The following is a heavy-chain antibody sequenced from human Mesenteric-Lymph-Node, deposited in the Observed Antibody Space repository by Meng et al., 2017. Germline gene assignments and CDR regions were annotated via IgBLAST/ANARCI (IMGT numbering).Heavy chain of an antibody. V-gene: IGHV3-21*01. CDR3: ARDIYSSSLEGMDV. D-gene: IGHD6-13*01. Sequence: GGSLRLSCAASGFTFSSYSMNWVRQAPGKGLEWVSSISRSSSYIYYADSVKGRFTISRDNAKNSLYLQMNSLRAEDTAVYYCARDIYSSSLEGMDVWGQGTTVTVSS. CDR1: GFTFSSYS. CDR2: ISRSSSYI. J-gene: IGHJ6*02.